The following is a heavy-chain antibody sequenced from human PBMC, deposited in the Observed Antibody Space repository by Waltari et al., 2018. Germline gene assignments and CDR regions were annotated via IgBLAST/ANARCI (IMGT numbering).Heavy chain of an antibody. CDR1: GFTFSTYN. D-gene: IGHD7-27*01. V-gene: IGHV3-21*01. CDR3: ARGGWGFYLDL. J-gene: IGHJ5*02. CDR2: VSSNGAYI. Sequence: EVQLMESGGGLVKPGGSLRLSCAASGFTFSTYNMNWVRQAPGKGRDWFSAVSSNGAYIHYGDSVKGRFTISRDNAKTSLYLQMNGLRDEDTAVYYCARGGWGFYLDLWGQGALVTVSS.